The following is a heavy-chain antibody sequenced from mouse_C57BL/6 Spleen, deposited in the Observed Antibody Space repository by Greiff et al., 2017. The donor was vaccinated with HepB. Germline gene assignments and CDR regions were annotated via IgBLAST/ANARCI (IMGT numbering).Heavy chain of an antibody. CDR1: GYTFTDYY. D-gene: IGHD1-1*01. CDR3: ARWPAGFGTVVATRDYAMDY. V-gene: IGHV1-26*01. Sequence: VQLQQSGPELVKPGASVKISCKASGYTFTDYYMNWVKQSHGKSLEWIGDINPNNGGTSYNQKFKGKATLTVDKSSSTAYMELRSLTSEDSAVYYCARWPAGFGTVVATRDYAMDYWGQGTSVTVSS. J-gene: IGHJ4*01. CDR2: INPNNGGT.